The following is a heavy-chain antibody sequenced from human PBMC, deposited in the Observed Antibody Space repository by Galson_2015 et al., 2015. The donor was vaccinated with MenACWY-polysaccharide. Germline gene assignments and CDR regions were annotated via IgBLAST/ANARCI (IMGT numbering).Heavy chain of an antibody. J-gene: IGHJ6*02. CDR2: IDWDDDK. CDR1: GFSLSTSGMC. CDR3: ARIPTTGTTWGDYYYGMDV. V-gene: IGHV2-70*01. D-gene: IGHD1-1*01. Sequence: PALVKPTQTLTLTCTFSGFSLSTSGMCVSWIRQPPGKALEWLALIDWDDDKYYSTSLKTRLTISKDTSKNQVVLTMTNMDPVDTATYYCARIPTTGTTWGDYYYGMDVWGQGTTVTVSS.